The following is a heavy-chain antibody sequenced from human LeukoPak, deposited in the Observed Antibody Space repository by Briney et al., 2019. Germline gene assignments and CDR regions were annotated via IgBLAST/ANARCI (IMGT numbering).Heavy chain of an antibody. CDR1: GFTFSSYA. CDR3: AEYLGRVGDHPPV. Sequence: PGGSLRLSCAASGFTFSSYAMSWVRQAPGKGLEWVSAISGSGGSTYYADSVKGRFTISRDNSKNTLYLQMNSLRAEDTAVYYCAEYLGRVGDHPPVWGQGTLVTVSS. D-gene: IGHD1-26*01. J-gene: IGHJ4*02. V-gene: IGHV3-23*01. CDR2: ISGSGGST.